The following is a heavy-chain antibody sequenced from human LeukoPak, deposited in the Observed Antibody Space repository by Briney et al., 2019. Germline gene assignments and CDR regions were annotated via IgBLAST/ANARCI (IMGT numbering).Heavy chain of an antibody. V-gene: IGHV3-73*01. CDR1: GFTFSGSA. CDR3: TRNIVVAPAAFDAFDI. Sequence: PGGSLRLSCAASGFTFSGSAMHWVRQASGKGLEWVGRIRSKANSYATAYAASVKGRFTISRDDSKNTAYLQMNSLKTEDTAVYYCTRNIVVAPAAFDAFDIWGQGTMVTVSS. J-gene: IGHJ3*02. D-gene: IGHD2-2*01. CDR2: IRSKANSYAT.